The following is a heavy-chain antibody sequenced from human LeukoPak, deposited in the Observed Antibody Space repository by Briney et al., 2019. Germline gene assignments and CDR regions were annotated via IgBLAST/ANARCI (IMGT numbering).Heavy chain of an antibody. V-gene: IGHV3-66*01. CDR1: GFPVSSNY. CDR3: ARDLRY. Sequence: GGSLRLSCAASGFPVSSNYMSWVRQAPGKGLEWVSVIYSGGSTYYADSVKGRFNISRDNSKNTLYLQMNGLRAEDTAVYYCARDLRYWGQGTLVTVSS. CDR2: IYSGGST. D-gene: IGHD5/OR15-5a*01. J-gene: IGHJ4*02.